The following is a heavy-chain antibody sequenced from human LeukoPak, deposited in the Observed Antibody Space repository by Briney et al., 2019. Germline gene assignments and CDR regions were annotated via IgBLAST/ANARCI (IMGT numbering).Heavy chain of an antibody. CDR3: ASGPTTGYYYYMDV. D-gene: IGHD7-27*01. CDR1: GGSISSGDYY. J-gene: IGHJ6*03. V-gene: IGHV4-30-4*08. Sequence: SQTLSLTCTVSGGSISSGDYYWSWIRQPPGKGLEWIGYIYYSGSTYYNPSLKSRVTISVDTSKNQFSLKPSSVTAADTAVYHCASGPTTGYYYYMDVWGKGTTVTVSS. CDR2: IYYSGST.